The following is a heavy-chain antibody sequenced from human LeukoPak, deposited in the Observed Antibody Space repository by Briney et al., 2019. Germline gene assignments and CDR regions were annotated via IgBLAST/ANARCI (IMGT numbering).Heavy chain of an antibody. J-gene: IGHJ3*02. V-gene: IGHV3-30*18. CDR3: AKKAGSYSYANDAFDI. D-gene: IGHD5-18*01. CDR1: GFTFSSYG. Sequence: GGSLRLSCAASGFTFSSYGMHWVRQAPGKGLEWVAVISYDGSNKYYADSVKGRFTISRDNSKNTLYLQMNSLRAEDTAVYYCAKKAGSYSYANDAFDIWGQGTMVTVSS. CDR2: ISYDGSNK.